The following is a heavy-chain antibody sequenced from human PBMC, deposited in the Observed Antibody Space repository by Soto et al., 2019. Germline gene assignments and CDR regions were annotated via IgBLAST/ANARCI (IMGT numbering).Heavy chain of an antibody. Sequence: ASVKASCKASGYTFTSYYMHWVRQAPGQGIEWMGIINPSGGSTSYAQKFQGRVTMTRDTSTSTVYMDLSSLRYEDTAVYYFARYLQVIAVAGTYYYYYGMDVPGRGTTVTVSS. V-gene: IGHV1-46*01. J-gene: IGHJ6*02. D-gene: IGHD6-19*01. CDR3: ARYLQVIAVAGTYYYYYGMDV. CDR1: GYTFTSYY. CDR2: INPSGGST.